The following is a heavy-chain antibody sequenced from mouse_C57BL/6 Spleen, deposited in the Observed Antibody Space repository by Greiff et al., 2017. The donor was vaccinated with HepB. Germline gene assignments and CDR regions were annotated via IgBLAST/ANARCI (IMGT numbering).Heavy chain of an antibody. CDR1: GYTFTDYE. D-gene: IGHD1-1*01. Sequence: QVQLQQSGAELVRPGASVTLSCKASGYTFTDYEMHWVKQTPVHGLEWIGAIDPETGGTAYNQKFKGKAKLTADKSSSTAYMELRSLTSEDSAVYYCTREPVPYFDYWGQGTTLTVSS. V-gene: IGHV1-15*01. CDR3: TREPVPYFDY. CDR2: IDPETGGT. J-gene: IGHJ2*01.